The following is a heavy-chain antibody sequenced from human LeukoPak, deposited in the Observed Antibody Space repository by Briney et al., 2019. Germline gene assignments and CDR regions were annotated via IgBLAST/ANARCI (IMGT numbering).Heavy chain of an antibody. J-gene: IGHJ4*02. D-gene: IGHD6-19*01. V-gene: IGHV4-59*08. CDR2: INDSGST. CDR1: GGSISRYY. CDR3: ARHEAGSGCFDY. Sequence: SETPSLTCTVSGGSISRYYWSWIRQPPGKGLERIGYINDSGSTNYNPSLKSRVTISVDTYKNQFSLKLRSVTAADTAMYYCARHEAGSGCFDYWGQGTLVTVSS.